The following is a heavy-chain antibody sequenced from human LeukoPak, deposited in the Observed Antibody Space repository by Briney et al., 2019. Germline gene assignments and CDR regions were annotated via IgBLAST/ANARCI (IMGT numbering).Heavy chain of an antibody. Sequence: KASETLSPTCTVSGGSISTYYWSWIRQPPGKGLEYIGYIYYSGSTNYNPSLKSRVTMSLDTSKNQFSLKLSSVTAADTAVYFWGRKEVPHGFYIRGQGKIVTGSS. CDR2: IYYSGST. CDR1: GGSISTYY. CDR3: GRKEVPHGFYI. J-gene: IGHJ3*02. V-gene: IGHV4-59*01.